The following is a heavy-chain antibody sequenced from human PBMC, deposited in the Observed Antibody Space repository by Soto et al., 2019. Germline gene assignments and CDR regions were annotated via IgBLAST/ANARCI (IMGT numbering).Heavy chain of an antibody. CDR3: AKVVLPYCSGGSCYFDY. CDR1: GFTFSSYS. CDR2: ISGSGGST. Sequence: GGSLRLSCAASGFTFSSYSMSWVRQAPGKGLEWVSAISGSGGSTYYADSVKGRFTISRDNSKKTLYLQMNSLRAEDTAVYYCAKVVLPYCSGGSCYFDYWGQGTLVTVSS. D-gene: IGHD2-15*01. V-gene: IGHV3-23*01. J-gene: IGHJ4*02.